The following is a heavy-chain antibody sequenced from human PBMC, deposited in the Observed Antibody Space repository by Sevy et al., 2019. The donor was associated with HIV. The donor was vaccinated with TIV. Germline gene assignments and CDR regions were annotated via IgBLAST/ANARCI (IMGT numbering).Heavy chain of an antibody. CDR2: MFYTGST. V-gene: IGHV4-61*01. CDR3: ARMGGLTDYGMDV. CDR1: GGSVTSDSYY. D-gene: IGHD1-26*01. Sequence: SETLSLTCTVSGGSVTSDSYYWTWIRQPPGKGPECLGYMFYTGSTNYNPSLMSRVTISVDTSKNQFSLKLSSVTAADTAVYYCARMGGLTDYGMDVWGQGTTVTVSS. J-gene: IGHJ6*02.